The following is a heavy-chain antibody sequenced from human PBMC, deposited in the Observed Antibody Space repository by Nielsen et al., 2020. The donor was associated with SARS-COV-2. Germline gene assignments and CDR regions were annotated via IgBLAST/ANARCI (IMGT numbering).Heavy chain of an antibody. CDR2: INPSGGST. CDR3: ARDQGELSFDY. J-gene: IGHJ4*02. V-gene: IGHV1-46*01. D-gene: IGHD1-26*01. Sequence: WVRQAPGQGLEWMGIINPSGGSTSYAQKFQGRVTMTRDTSTSTVYMELSSLRSEDTAVYYCARDQGELSFDYWGQGTLVTVSS.